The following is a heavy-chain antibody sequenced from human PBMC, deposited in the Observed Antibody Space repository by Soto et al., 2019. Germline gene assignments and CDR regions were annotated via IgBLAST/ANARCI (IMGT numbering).Heavy chain of an antibody. Sequence: ESLKISCKGSGYSFTSYWIGWVRQMPGKGLEWMGIIYPGDSDTRYSPSFQGQVTISADKSISTAYLQWSSPKASDTAMYYCARSILTTVTTSYYYGMDVWGQGTTVTVSS. CDR2: IYPGDSDT. V-gene: IGHV5-51*01. J-gene: IGHJ6*02. D-gene: IGHD4-4*01. CDR3: ARSILTTVTTSYYYGMDV. CDR1: GYSFTSYW.